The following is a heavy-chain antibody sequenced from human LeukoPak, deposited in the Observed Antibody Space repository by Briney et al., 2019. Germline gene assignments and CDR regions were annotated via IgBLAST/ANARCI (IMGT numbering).Heavy chain of an antibody. CDR3: ARGNSSSWTTNWFAP. CDR1: GGSFSGYY. V-gene: IGHV4-34*01. Sequence: SETLSLTCAVYGGSFSGYYWSWIRQPPGKGLEWIGEINHSGSTNYNPSLKSRVTISVDTSKNQFSLKLSSVTAADTAVYYCARGNSSSWTTNWFAPWGQGTLVTVSS. D-gene: IGHD6-13*01. CDR2: INHSGST. J-gene: IGHJ5*02.